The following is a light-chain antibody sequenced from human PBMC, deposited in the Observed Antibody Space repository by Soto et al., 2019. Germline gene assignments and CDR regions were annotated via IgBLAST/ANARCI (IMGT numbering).Light chain of an antibody. J-gene: IGKJ4*01. CDR2: DAS. CDR3: QQRSNWPLT. V-gene: IGKV3-11*01. Sequence: IVLTQSPATLSLSPGERATLSCRASQSISSYLAWYQQKPGQAPRLLIYDASNSSSGIPARFSGSGSGTDFTLTSSSLEPEDFAVYYCQQRSNWPLTFGGGTRVEI. CDR1: QSISSY.